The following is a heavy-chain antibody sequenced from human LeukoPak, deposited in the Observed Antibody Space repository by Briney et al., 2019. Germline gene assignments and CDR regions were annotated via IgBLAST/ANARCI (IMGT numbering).Heavy chain of an antibody. D-gene: IGHD5-18*01. CDR1: GYAFTNYY. CDR2: INPSGGGT. CDR3: AREIGPRQLHLWGSAFDY. J-gene: IGHJ4*02. V-gene: IGHV1-46*01. Sequence: ASVKVSCKASGYAFTNYYMHWVRQAPGQGLEWMGIINPSGGGTSYAQKFQGRVTMTRDTSTSTVYIELSSLRSEDRAVYYCAREIGPRQLHLWGSAFDYWGQGTLVTVSS.